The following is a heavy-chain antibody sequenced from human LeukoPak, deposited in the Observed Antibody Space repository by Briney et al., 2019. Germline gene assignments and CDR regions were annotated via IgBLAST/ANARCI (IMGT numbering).Heavy chain of an antibody. Sequence: GGSLRLSCAASGFTFSSYAMSWVRQAPGKGLEWVPGISGSGGSTYYADSVKGRFTISRDNSKNALYLQMNSLRAEDTAIYYCAKITAANVWGTYRFDYWGQGTLVTVSS. V-gene: IGHV3-23*01. D-gene: IGHD3-16*02. CDR3: AKITAANVWGTYRFDY. J-gene: IGHJ4*02. CDR1: GFTFSSYA. CDR2: ISGSGGST.